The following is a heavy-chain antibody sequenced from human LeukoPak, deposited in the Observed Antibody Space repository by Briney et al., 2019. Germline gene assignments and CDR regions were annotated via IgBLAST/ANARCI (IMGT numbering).Heavy chain of an antibody. CDR3: AKEFHVDIVATIFSAVGGRPPPAFDI. D-gene: IGHD5-12*01. Sequence: GGSLRLSCAASGFTFSSYAMSWVRQAPGKGLEWVSAISGSGGSTYYADSVKGRFTISRDNSKNTLYLQMNSLRAEDTAVYYCAKEFHVDIVATIFSAVGGRPPPAFDIWGQGTMVTVSS. V-gene: IGHV3-23*01. CDR2: ISGSGGST. J-gene: IGHJ3*02. CDR1: GFTFSSYA.